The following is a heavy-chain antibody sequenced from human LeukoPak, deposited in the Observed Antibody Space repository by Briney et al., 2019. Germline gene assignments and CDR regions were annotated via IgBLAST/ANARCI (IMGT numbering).Heavy chain of an antibody. V-gene: IGHV1-69*13. CDR3: ASLPGQWLERYYYYGMDV. D-gene: IGHD6-19*01. Sequence: GASVKVSCKASGGTFSSYAISWVRQAPGQGLEWMGGIIPIFGTANYAQKFQGRVTITADESTSTAYMELSSLRSEDTAVYYCASLPGQWLERYYYYGMDVWGQGTTVTVSS. J-gene: IGHJ6*02. CDR1: GGTFSSYA. CDR2: IIPIFGTA.